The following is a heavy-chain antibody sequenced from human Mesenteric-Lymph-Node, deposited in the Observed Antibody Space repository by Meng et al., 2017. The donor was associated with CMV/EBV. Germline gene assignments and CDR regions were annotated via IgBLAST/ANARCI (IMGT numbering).Heavy chain of an antibody. CDR2: IRYDGSNK. CDR3: AKSVTIFGVVPIGDWFDP. Sequence: GESLKISCAASGFTFDDYAMHWVRQAPGKGLEWVAFIRYDGSNKYYADSVKGRFTISRDNSKNTLYLQMNSLRAEDTAVYYCAKSVTIFGVVPIGDWFDPWGQGTLVTVSS. J-gene: IGHJ5*02. CDR1: GFTFDDYA. D-gene: IGHD3-3*01. V-gene: IGHV3-30*02.